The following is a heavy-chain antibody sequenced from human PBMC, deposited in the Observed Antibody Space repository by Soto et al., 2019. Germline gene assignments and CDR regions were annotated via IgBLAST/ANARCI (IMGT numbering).Heavy chain of an antibody. J-gene: IGHJ5*02. CDR2: IYWDDDK. CDR3: AHIPNYYQYDWFDP. Sequence: QNTLKESGPTLVKPTQTLTLTCTFSGFSLTTRGVGVGWIRQPPGKALECLALIYWDDDKRYSPSLQSRLSITKDTSKNQVVLTMTNVDPVDTATYYCAHIPNYYQYDWFDPWGQGTLVSVSS. D-gene: IGHD3-16*01. V-gene: IGHV2-5*02. CDR1: GFSLTTRGVG.